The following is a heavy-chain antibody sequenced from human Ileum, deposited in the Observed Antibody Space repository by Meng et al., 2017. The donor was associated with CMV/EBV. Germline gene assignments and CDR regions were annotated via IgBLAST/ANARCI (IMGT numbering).Heavy chain of an antibody. V-gene: IGHV1-18*01. CDR2: INARNGDT. J-gene: IGHJ4*02. CDR1: GYDFSTYG. D-gene: IGHD3-3*01. Sequence: QVKLMQSGPEVKQTGASVKVSCKTSGYDFSTYGLIWVRLGPGQGFEWMGLINARNGDTIHDHNFQGRLTMTVDYSADTVYMDLERLTSDDTAIYFCARDMGYYDVWRGSAYVYWGQGTLVTVSS. CDR3: ARDMGYYDVWRGSAYVY.